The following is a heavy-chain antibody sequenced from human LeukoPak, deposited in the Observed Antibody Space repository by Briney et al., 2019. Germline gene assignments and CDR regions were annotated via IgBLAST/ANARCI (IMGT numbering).Heavy chain of an antibody. J-gene: IGHJ4*02. CDR2: ISGSGGST. V-gene: IGHV3-23*01. D-gene: IGHD2-2*01. CDR3: AKAFSYCSSTSCPQDY. CDR1: GFTFSRYA. Sequence: GGSLRLSCAASGFTFSRYAMSWVRQAPGKGLEWVSAISGSGGSTYYADSVKGRFTISRDNSKNTLYLQMNSLRAEDTAVYYCAKAFSYCSSTSCPQDYWGQGTLVTVSS.